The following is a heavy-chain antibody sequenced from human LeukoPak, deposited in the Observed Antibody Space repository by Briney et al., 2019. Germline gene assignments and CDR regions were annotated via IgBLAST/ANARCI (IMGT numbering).Heavy chain of an antibody. CDR2: LNPQNGNT. D-gene: IGHD2/OR15-2a*01. Sequence: ASVKVSCKASGNTFMKFDFHWVRQATGQGPEWMGRLNPQNGNTEYAPKFQGRVTMTWNTSITTAHMELSSLTSEDTAVYYCATGMFDTDYSFLGFEYWGLGTPVSVSS. V-gene: IGHV1-8*01. CDR3: ATGMFDTDYSFLGFEY. J-gene: IGHJ4*02. CDR1: GNTFMKFD.